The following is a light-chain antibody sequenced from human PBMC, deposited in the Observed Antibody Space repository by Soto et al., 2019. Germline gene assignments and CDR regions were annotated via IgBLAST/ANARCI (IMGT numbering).Light chain of an antibody. CDR3: QSYDMSLNNHV. CDR1: SSNIGAPYD. V-gene: IGLV1-40*01. Sequence: QSALTQPPSVSGAPGQGVTISCTGSSSNIGAPYDVHWYQHLPGTAPKLLINGGNNRPSGVPDRFSGSRSGTSASPAITGLQAADEADYYCQSYDMSLNNHVFGTGTKVTVL. J-gene: IGLJ1*01. CDR2: GGN.